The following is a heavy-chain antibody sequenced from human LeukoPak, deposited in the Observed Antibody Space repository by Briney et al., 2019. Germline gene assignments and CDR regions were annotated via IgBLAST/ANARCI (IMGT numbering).Heavy chain of an antibody. CDR1: GGSFSGYY. CDR3: ARGEDSGRYSLDY. Sequence: SETLSLTCAVYGGSFSGYYWSWIRQPPGKGLEWIGEINHSGSTNYNPSLKSRVTISVDTSKNQFSLKLSSVTAADTAVYYCARGEDSGRYSLDYWGQGTLVTVSS. CDR2: INHSGST. V-gene: IGHV4-34*01. J-gene: IGHJ4*02. D-gene: IGHD1-26*01.